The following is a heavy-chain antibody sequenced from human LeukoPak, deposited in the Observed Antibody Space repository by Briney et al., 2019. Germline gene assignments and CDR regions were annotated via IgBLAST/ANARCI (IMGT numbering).Heavy chain of an antibody. V-gene: IGHV3-30-3*01. CDR3: ARDPSGGWPYLGMDV. J-gene: IGHJ6*02. Sequence: GGSLRLSCAASGFTFSSYAMHWVRQAPGKGLEWVAVISYDGSNKYYADSVKGRFTISRDNSKNTLYLQMNSLRAEDTAVYYCARDPSGGWPYLGMDVWGQGTTVTVSS. D-gene: IGHD6-19*01. CDR1: GFTFSSYA. CDR2: ISYDGSNK.